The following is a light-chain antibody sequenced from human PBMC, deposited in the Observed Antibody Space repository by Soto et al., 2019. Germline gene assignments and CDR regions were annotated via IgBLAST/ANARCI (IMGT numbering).Light chain of an antibody. Sequence: DIQMTQSPSTLSASVGERVTITCGASQSISTWLAWYQQKPGKAPKLLIYKASSLEGGVPSRFGGSGSGTLFNITISSLHPDDFAPHYCQQYNTYPLTFGGGTTVDIK. V-gene: IGKV1-5*03. CDR2: KAS. J-gene: IGKJ4*01. CDR3: QQYNTYPLT. CDR1: QSISTW.